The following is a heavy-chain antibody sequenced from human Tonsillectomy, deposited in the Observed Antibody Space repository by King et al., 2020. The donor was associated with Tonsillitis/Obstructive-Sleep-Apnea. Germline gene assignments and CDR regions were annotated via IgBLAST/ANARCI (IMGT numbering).Heavy chain of an antibody. D-gene: IGHD3-10*01. CDR2: IWYDGSNK. CDR1: GFTFSSYG. Sequence: VQLVESGGGVVQPGRSLRLSCAASGFTFSSYGMHWVRQAPGKGLEWVAVIWYDGSNKYYADSVKGRFTISRDNSENTLYLQMNSLRAEDTAVYYCAKEYGSALYYFDYWGQGTPVTVSS. V-gene: IGHV3-33*06. CDR3: AKEYGSALYYFDY. J-gene: IGHJ4*02.